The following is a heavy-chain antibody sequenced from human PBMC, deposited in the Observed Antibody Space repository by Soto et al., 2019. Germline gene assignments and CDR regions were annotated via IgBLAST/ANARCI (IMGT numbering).Heavy chain of an antibody. Sequence: GASLKISWNGAGYSFTSYWIGWVRQMPGKGLEWMGIIYPGDSNTRYSPSFQSQVTISADKSISSAYLQWSSLKASDTAIYYCARQGYCRSTTCYYVGYWGQGTLVTVSS. V-gene: IGHV5-51*01. J-gene: IGHJ4*02. D-gene: IGHD2-2*01. CDR1: GYSFTSYW. CDR3: ARQGYCRSTTCYYVGY. CDR2: IYPGDSNT.